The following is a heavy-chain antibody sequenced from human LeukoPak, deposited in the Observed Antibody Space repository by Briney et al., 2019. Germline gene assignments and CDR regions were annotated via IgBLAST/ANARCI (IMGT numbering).Heavy chain of an antibody. CDR1: GGSFSGYY. D-gene: IGHD2-15*01. CDR2: INHGGST. Sequence: PSETLSLTCAVYGGSFSGYYWSWIRQSPGKGLEWIGEINHGGSTNYNPSLKSRVTISVDTSKNQFSLSLTSVTAADTAVYYCASSRSSYIDYWGQGTLVTVSS. J-gene: IGHJ4*02. V-gene: IGHV4-34*01. CDR3: ASSRSSYIDY.